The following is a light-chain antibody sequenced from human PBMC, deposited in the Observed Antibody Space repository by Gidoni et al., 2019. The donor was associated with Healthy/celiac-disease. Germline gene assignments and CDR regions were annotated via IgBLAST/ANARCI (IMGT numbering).Light chain of an antibody. J-gene: IGKJ4*02. Sequence: IVMTQSPATLSVSPGERATLSCRASQSVSSNLAWYQQKPGQAPRLLIYGASTRATGIPARFSGSGSGTEFTLTISSLQSEDFAVYYCQQYNNWPPAVFGGGTKVEIK. CDR3: QQYNNWPPAV. CDR1: QSVSSN. V-gene: IGKV3-15*01. CDR2: GAS.